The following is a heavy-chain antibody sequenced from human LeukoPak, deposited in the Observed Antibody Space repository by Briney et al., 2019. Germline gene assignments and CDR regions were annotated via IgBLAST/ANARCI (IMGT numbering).Heavy chain of an antibody. Sequence: ASVKVSCKASGYTFTSYGISWVRQAPGQGLEWMGWISAYNGNTNYAQKLQGRVTMTTDTSTSTAYMKLRSLRSGDTAVYYCARDRISGYYGYYHYMDVWGKGTTVTVSS. CDR1: GYTFTSYG. J-gene: IGHJ6*03. D-gene: IGHD3-3*01. V-gene: IGHV1-18*01. CDR2: ISAYNGNT. CDR3: ARDRISGYYGYYHYMDV.